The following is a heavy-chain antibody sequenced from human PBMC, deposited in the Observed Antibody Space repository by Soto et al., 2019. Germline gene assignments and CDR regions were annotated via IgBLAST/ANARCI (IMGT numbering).Heavy chain of an antibody. V-gene: IGHV4-34*01. CDR2: INHSGST. CDR1: GGSFSGYY. J-gene: IGHJ6*03. CDR3: AMETTVTNYYYFMDV. Sequence: PSETLSLTCAVYGGSFSGYYWSWIRQPPGKGLEWIGEINHSGSTNYNPSLKSRVTISVDTSKNQFSLKLSSVTAADTAVYYCAMETTVTNYYYFMDVWGKGTTVTVSS. D-gene: IGHD4-4*01.